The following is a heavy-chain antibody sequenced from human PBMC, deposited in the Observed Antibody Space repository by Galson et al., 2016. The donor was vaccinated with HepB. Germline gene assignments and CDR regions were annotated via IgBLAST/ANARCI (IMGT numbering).Heavy chain of an antibody. CDR2: IYYSGST. V-gene: IGHV4-39*01. CDR3: ARRNYRYFDWFFDY. D-gene: IGHD3-9*01. Sequence: SETLSLTCTVSSGSISSTSYYWGWIRQPPGKGLEWIGNIYYSGSTYYNPSLKSRVTISVDTSKNQFSLKLSSVTAADTAVYYCARRNYRYFDWFFDYWGQGTLVTVSS. J-gene: IGHJ4*02. CDR1: SGSISSTSYY.